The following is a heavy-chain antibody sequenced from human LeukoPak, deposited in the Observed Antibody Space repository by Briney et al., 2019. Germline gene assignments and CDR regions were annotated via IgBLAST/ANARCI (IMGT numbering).Heavy chain of an antibody. CDR3: ARVDYGGWFDP. J-gene: IGHJ5*02. D-gene: IGHD4-17*01. CDR2: INPNSGNT. CDR1: GYTFTIYD. Sequence: GAAVKVSCKASGYTFTIYDINRVRQAPGQGLEWMGWINPNSGNTGYAQKFQGRVTMTRNTSISTAYMELSSLRSEDTAVYYCARVDYGGWFDPWGQGTLVTVSS. V-gene: IGHV1-8*01.